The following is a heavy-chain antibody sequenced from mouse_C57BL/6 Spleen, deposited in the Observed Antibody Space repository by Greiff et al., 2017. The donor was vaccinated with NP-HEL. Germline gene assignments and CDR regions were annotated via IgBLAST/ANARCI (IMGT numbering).Heavy chain of an antibody. Sequence: QVQLQQPGAELVMPGASVKLSCKASGYTFTSYWMHWVKQRPGQGLEWIGEIDPSDSYTNYNQKFKGKSTLTVDKSCSTAYMQLSSLTSEDSAVYYCARGLGRQNWYFDVWGTGTTVTVSS. CDR1: GYTFTSYW. CDR2: IDPSDSYT. V-gene: IGHV1-69*01. CDR3: ARGLGRQNWYFDV. J-gene: IGHJ1*03. D-gene: IGHD4-1*01.